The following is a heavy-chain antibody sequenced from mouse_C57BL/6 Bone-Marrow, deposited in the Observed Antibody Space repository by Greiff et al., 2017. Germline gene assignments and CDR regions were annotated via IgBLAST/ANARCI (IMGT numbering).Heavy chain of an antibody. Sequence: EVQLQQSGPELVKPGASVKISCKASGYTFTDYYMNWVKQSHGKSLEWIGDINPNNGGTSYNQKFKGKATVTVDKSSSTAYMELRSLTSEDSAVYYCAREAGTDAMDYWGQGTSVTVSS. D-gene: IGHD4-1*01. CDR1: GYTFTDYY. CDR3: AREAGTDAMDY. V-gene: IGHV1-26*01. J-gene: IGHJ4*01. CDR2: INPNNGGT.